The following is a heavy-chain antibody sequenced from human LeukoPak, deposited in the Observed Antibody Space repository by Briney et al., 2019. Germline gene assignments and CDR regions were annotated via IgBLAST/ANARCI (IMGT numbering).Heavy chain of an antibody. J-gene: IGHJ4*02. D-gene: IGHD3-3*01. CDR2: IGPTGTDR. Sequence: GGSLRLSCAASGFTFSSCGFNWVRQAPGKGLEWVSSIGPTGTDRYYADSVKGRFTISRDNSKNTLYLQMNSLRAEDTAVYCCAKVLAAFWSGYDYWGQGTLVTVSS. CDR1: GFTFSSCG. CDR3: AKVLAAFWSGYDY. V-gene: IGHV3-23*01.